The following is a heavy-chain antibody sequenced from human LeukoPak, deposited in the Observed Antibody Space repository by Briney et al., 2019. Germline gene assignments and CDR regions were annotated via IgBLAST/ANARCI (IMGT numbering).Heavy chain of an antibody. CDR1: GFTFSSYS. J-gene: IGHJ2*01. D-gene: IGHD3-16*02. Sequence: GGSLRLSCAASGFTFSSYSMNWVRQAPGKGLEWVSSISSSSSYIYYADSVKGRFTISRDNAKNSLYLQMNSLRAEDTAVYYCARDIDEMHAWYFDLWGRGTLVTVSS. V-gene: IGHV3-21*01. CDR2: ISSSSSYI. CDR3: ARDIDEMHAWYFDL.